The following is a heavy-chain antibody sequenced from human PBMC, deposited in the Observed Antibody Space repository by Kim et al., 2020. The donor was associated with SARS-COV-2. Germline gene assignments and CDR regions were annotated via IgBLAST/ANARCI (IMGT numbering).Heavy chain of an antibody. CDR1: GFTFDDYG. Sequence: GGSLRLSCAASGFTFDDYGMSWVRQAPGKGLEWVSGINWNGGSTGYADSVKGRFTISRDNAKNSLYLQMNSLRAEDTALYYCARGGSGWRPLTRVGYGGQGTVVTVSS. CDR2: INWNGGST. J-gene: IGHJ4*02. V-gene: IGHV3-20*04. D-gene: IGHD6-19*01. CDR3: ARGGSGWRPLTRVGY.